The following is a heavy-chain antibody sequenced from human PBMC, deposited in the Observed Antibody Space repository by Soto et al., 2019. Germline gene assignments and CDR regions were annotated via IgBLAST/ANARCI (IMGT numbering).Heavy chain of an antibody. D-gene: IGHD7-27*01. J-gene: IGHJ4*02. CDR3: ANSWGLKPPFDC. Sequence: GGSLRLSCAASGLIFNNNAMTWVRQAPGQGLEWVATISSSGATTYYADSVKGRFTISRDNSKDTLYLLMSSLRVGDTAVYFCANSWGLKPPFDCWGQGALVTVSS. V-gene: IGHV3-23*01. CDR2: ISSSGATT. CDR1: GLIFNNNA.